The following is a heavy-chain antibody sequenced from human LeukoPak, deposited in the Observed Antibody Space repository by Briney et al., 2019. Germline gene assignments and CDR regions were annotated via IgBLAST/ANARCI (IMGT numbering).Heavy chain of an antibody. CDR1: GGSISSGSYY. CDR2: IYYSGST. Sequence: SQTLSLTCTVSGGSISSGSYYWSWIRQPPGKGLEWIGYIYYSGSTNYNPSLKSRVTISVDTSKNQFSLKLSSVTAADTAVYYCARGRRWFDPWGQGTLVTVSS. V-gene: IGHV4-61*01. CDR3: ARGRRWFDP. J-gene: IGHJ5*02.